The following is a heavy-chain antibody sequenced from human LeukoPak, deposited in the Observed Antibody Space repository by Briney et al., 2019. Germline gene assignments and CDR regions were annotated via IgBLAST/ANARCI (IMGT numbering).Heavy chain of an antibody. CDR1: GFTFSSYS. CDR3: XRWXSSSSCFRGFDY. D-gene: IGHD2-2*01. J-gene: IGHJ4*02. CDR2: ISSGSSTI. V-gene: IGHV3-48*01. Sequence: GGSLRLSCAASGFTFSSYSMNWVRQAPGKGLEWVSYISSGSSTIYYADSVKGRFTISRENAKNSLYLQMNSLRAEDTAVYYCXRWXSSSSCFRGFDYWGQGTLVTV.